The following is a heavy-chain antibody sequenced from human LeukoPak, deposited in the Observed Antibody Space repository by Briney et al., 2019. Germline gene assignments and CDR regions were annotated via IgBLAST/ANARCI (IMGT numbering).Heavy chain of an antibody. CDR2: IKQDGSET. Sequence: GGSLRLSCAASGFTFSDYWMNWVRQAPGKGLEWVANIKQDGSETHYVDSVKGRFTISRDNTKESLYPQMNSLRAEDTAVYYCTQIEWERWRGWGQGTLVTVSS. J-gene: IGHJ4*02. V-gene: IGHV3-7*01. D-gene: IGHD1-26*01. CDR3: TQIEWERWRG. CDR1: GFTFSDYW.